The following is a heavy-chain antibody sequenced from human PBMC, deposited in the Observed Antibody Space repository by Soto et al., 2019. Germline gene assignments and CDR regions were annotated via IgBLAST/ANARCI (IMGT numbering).Heavy chain of an antibody. CDR2: IDWDDDK. Sequence: SCPTLVNPTQTLTLTCTFSGFSLSTSGMRVSWICQPPGKALEWLARIDWDDDKFYSTSLKTRLTISKDTSKNQVVLTMTNMDPVDTATYYCARTIGYSSSWYWDYFDYWGQGTLVTVSS. D-gene: IGHD6-13*01. CDR3: ARTIGYSSSWYWDYFDY. V-gene: IGHV2-70*04. J-gene: IGHJ4*02. CDR1: GFSLSTSGMR.